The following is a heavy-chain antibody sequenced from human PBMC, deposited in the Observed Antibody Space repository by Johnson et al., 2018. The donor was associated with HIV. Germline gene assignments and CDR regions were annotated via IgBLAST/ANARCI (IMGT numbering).Heavy chain of an antibody. CDR2: IGSSGSPI. CDR3: AREGSVGATIFTMFDAFDI. V-gene: IGHV3-11*04. CDR1: GFTFSDYY. D-gene: IGHD1-26*01. Sequence: QVQLVESGGGLVKPGGSLRLSCAASGFTFSDYYMSWIRQAPGKGLEWISYIGSSGSPIYYADSVRGRFTISRDNAKNSLYLQMNSLRAEDTAVYYCAREGSVGATIFTMFDAFDIWGQGTMVTVSS. J-gene: IGHJ3*02.